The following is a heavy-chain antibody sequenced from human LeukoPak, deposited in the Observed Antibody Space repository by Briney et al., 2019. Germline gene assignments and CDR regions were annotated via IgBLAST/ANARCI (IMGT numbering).Heavy chain of an antibody. CDR2: ISGSGGST. CDR3: AKVRGGYDAAGWFDP. D-gene: IGHD5-12*01. Sequence: PGGSLRLSCAASGFTFSSYAMSWVRQAPGKGLEWVSAISGSGGSTYYADSVKGRFTISRDNSKNTLYLQMNSLRAEDTAVYYCAKVRGGYDAAGWFDPWGQGTLVTVSS. V-gene: IGHV3-23*01. J-gene: IGHJ5*02. CDR1: GFTFSSYA.